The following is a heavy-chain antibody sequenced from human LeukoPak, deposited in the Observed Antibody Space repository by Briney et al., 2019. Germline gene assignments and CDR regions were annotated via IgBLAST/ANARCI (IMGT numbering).Heavy chain of an antibody. D-gene: IGHD3-10*01. J-gene: IGHJ6*02. V-gene: IGHV4-39*07. Sequence: PSETLSLTCTVSGGSIISSTFYWGWVRQPPGKGLEWIGSIYYSGSTYYSPSLKSRVTISVDTSKNQFSLKLSSVTAADTAVYYCARGYYGSGGSGYYYYGMDVWGQGTTVTVSS. CDR2: IYYSGST. CDR3: ARGYYGSGGSGYYYYGMDV. CDR1: GGSIISSTFY.